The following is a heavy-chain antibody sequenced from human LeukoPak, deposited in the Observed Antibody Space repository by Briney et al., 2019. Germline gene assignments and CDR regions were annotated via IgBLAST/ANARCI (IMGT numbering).Heavy chain of an antibody. J-gene: IGHJ4*02. CDR1: SGSISSYY. Sequence: SETLSLTCTVSSGSISSYYWSWIRQPPGKGLEWIGYIYYSGSTNYSPSLKSRVTISVDTSKNQFSLKLSSVTAADTAVYYCARTGQAGTREYYFDYWGQGTLVTVSS. V-gene: IGHV4-59*08. D-gene: IGHD6-13*01. CDR3: ARTGQAGTREYYFDY. CDR2: IYYSGST.